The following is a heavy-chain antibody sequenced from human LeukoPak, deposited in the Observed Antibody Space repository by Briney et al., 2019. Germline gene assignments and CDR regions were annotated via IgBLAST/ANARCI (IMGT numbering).Heavy chain of an antibody. CDR2: VSYSGST. Sequence: KPSETLSLTCTVSGGSVNSGSYYWSWIRQPPGQGLEWIGYVSYSGSTTYNSSLKSRVTISMDTSKNQFSLKSSSVTAADTAVYYCARVRYGSGSYSSWFDPWGQGTLVTVPS. CDR3: ARVRYGSGSYSSWFDP. J-gene: IGHJ5*02. D-gene: IGHD3-10*01. CDR1: GGSVNSGSYY. V-gene: IGHV4-61*01.